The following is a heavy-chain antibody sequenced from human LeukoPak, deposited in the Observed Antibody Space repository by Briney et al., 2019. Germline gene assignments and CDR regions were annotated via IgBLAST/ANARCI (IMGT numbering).Heavy chain of an antibody. V-gene: IGHV5-51*01. J-gene: IGHJ3*02. Sequence: GESLKISCKGSGYSFTRYWIGWVRQMPGKSLQWLGIIYPGDSDTRYSPSFQGQVTISADKSISTAYLQWSSLKASDTAMHYCASLMTTVTSMDASDIWGQGTMVTVSS. CDR1: GYSFTRYW. CDR3: ASLMTTVTSMDASDI. CDR2: IYPGDSDT. D-gene: IGHD4-17*01.